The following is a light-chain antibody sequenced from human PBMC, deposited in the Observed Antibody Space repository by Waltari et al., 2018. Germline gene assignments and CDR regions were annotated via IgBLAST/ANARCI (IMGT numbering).Light chain of an antibody. V-gene: IGKV3-11*01. J-gene: IGKJ5*01. CDR2: DSS. CDR3: QQRSNWQIT. CDR1: RSISSY. Sequence: SGMDSRSISSYVAWYQQEPGHANGLCIDDSSDRATGIPARLSGRGSGTEFTITVSCLEPEYFAVCYSQQRSNWQITFDQGRRLEIK.